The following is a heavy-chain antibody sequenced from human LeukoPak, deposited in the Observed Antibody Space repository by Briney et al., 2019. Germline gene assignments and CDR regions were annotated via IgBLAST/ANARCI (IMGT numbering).Heavy chain of an antibody. V-gene: IGHV4-34*01. Sequence: SETLSLTCAVYGGSFSCYYWSWIRQPPGKGLEWIGEINHSGSTNYNPSLKSRVTISVDTSKNQFSLKLSSVTAADTAVYYCARARRLVTPIWYYYYYYMDVWGKGTTVTVSS. D-gene: IGHD4-11*01. CDR2: INHSGST. J-gene: IGHJ6*03. CDR3: ARARRLVTPIWYYYYYYMDV. CDR1: GGSFSCYY.